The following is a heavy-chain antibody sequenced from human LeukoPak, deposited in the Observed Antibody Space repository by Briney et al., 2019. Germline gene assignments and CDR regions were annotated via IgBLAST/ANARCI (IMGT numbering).Heavy chain of an antibody. V-gene: IGHV3-30*04. J-gene: IGHJ6*02. Sequence: GRSLRLSCAASGFTFSSYAMHWVRQAPGKGLEWVAVISYDGSNKYSADSVKGRFTISRDNSKNTLYLQMNSLRGEDTAVYYCARDRGSYCSSTSCRAGMDVWGQGTTVTVS. CDR2: ISYDGSNK. CDR3: ARDRGSYCSSTSCRAGMDV. CDR1: GFTFSSYA. D-gene: IGHD2-2*01.